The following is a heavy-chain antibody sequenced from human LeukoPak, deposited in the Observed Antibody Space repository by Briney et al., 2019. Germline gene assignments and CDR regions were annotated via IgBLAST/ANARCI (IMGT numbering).Heavy chain of an antibody. D-gene: IGHD6-19*01. J-gene: IGHJ4*02. CDR3: ASSSGWTIIEREPLYFDY. V-gene: IGHV4-59*08. CDR1: GVSISSYY. CDR2: IYYSEST. Sequence: SETLSLTCTGSGVSISSYYWMWMPQAPGKGLEWMRYIYYSESTNDNPPLKSLITISEDTPKNHFSLKLSSMTAAHAAVYYFASSSGWTIIEREPLYFDYWGQGTLVTVSS.